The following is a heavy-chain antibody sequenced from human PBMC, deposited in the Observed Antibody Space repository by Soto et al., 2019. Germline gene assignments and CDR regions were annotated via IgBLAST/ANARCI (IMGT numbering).Heavy chain of an antibody. CDR1: GGSISSSSYY. J-gene: IGHJ6*02. V-gene: IGHV4-39*01. D-gene: IGHD6-13*01. Sequence: SETLSLTCTVSGGSISSSSYYWGWIRQPPGKGLEWIGSIYYSGSTYYNPSLKSRVTISVDTSKNQFSLKLSSVTAADTAVYYCARNVARSSHHNLYYYGMDVWGQGTTVTVSS. CDR2: IYYSGST. CDR3: ARNVARSSHHNLYYYGMDV.